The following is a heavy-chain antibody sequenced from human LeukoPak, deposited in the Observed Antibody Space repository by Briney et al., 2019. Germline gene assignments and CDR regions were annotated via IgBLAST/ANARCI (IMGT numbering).Heavy chain of an antibody. CDR2: ISGGGETT. CDR1: GFTINSYS. J-gene: IGHJ4*02. D-gene: IGHD4-17*01. V-gene: IGHV3-23*01. CDR3: ARDYADYVGYFFFDY. Sequence: GGSLRLSCAASGFTINSYSMNWVRQAPGKGLEWVSSISGGGETTYYADSAKGRFTISRDNSQNTLYLQMNSLRAEDTAVYYCARDYADYVGYFFFDYWGQGTLVTVSS.